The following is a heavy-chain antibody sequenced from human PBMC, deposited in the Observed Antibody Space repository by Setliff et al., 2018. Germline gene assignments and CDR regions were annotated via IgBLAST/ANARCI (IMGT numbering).Heavy chain of an antibody. CDR3: AKGGTYRYFDY. Sequence: PSETLSLTCTVSGGSLSGASIVTWIRQPPGKGLEFIGYVFYSGATKYDPSLKSRVTMSVDTSKNQSSLKLRSVTAADTAMYYCAKGGTYRYFDYWGQGTLVTVSS. CDR2: VFYSGAT. J-gene: IGHJ4*02. V-gene: IGHV4-61*08. CDR1: GGSLSGAS.